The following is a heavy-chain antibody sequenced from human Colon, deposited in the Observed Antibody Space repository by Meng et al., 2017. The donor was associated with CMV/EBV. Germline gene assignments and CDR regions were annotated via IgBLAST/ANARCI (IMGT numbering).Heavy chain of an antibody. CDR2: IHYRGST. D-gene: IGHD3-22*01. V-gene: IGHV4-59*01. Sequence: SETLSLTCTVSGGSIGSYYWSWIRQSPGKGLEWIGDIHYRGSTNHNPSLKSRVTLSVDRSKNQSSLRLTSVTAADTALYYCARGYDYYDSSGFRKWDAFDIWGQGTMVTVSS. J-gene: IGHJ3*02. CDR1: GGSIGSYY. CDR3: ARGYDYYDSSGFRKWDAFDI.